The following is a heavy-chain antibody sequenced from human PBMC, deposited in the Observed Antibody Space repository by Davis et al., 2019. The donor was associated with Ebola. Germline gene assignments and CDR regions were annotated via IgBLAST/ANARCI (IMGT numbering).Heavy chain of an antibody. CDR3: ARQGWLGYSSSPLYFDL. D-gene: IGHD6-6*01. J-gene: IGHJ2*01. CDR1: GFTFSSYS. CDR2: ISSSSTYI. Sequence: GGSLRLSCAASGFTFSSYSMNWVRQAPGKGLEWVSSISSSSTYIYYADSVKDRFTISRDNAKNSLYLQMNSLRAEDTAVYYCARQGWLGYSSSPLYFDLWGRGTLVTVSS. V-gene: IGHV3-21*01.